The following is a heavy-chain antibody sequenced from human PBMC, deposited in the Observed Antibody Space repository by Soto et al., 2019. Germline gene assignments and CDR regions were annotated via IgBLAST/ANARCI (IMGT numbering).Heavy chain of an antibody. D-gene: IGHD3-10*01. CDR3: ARTYGSGSYSYGMDV. J-gene: IGHJ6*02. Sequence: GGSLRLSCAASGFTFSSYGMHWVRQAPGKGLEWVAVIWYDGSNKYYADYVKGRFTITRDNSKNTLNLQMNSLRAEDTVVYYCARTYGSGSYSYGMDVWGQGTTVTVSS. V-gene: IGHV3-33*01. CDR1: GFTFSSYG. CDR2: IWYDGSNK.